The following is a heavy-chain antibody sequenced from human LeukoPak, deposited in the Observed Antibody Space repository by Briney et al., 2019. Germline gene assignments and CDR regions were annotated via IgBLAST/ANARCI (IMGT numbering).Heavy chain of an antibody. CDR3: ARHPSYCSSTSCYPDY. Sequence: RGESLKISCKGSGYIFTSHWIGWVRQMPGKGLEWMGIIYPGDSDTRYSPSFQGQVTISADTSITTAYLQWSSLKASDTAMYYCARHPSYCSSTSCYPDYWGQGTLVTVSS. D-gene: IGHD2-2*01. V-gene: IGHV5-51*01. CDR1: GYIFTSHW. J-gene: IGHJ4*02. CDR2: IYPGDSDT.